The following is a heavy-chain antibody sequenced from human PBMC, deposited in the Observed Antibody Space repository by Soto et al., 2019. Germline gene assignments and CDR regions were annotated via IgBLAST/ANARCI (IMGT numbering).Heavy chain of an antibody. Sequence: EVHLLESGGGLVQPGGSLRLSCAASGFSFSSYAMSWVRQAPGKGLEWVSAISGGGGNTYYADSVKGRFTISRDNSKNTRYRQMNSLRDEDTAVYYWANSRPPVDFFFEYWGQGTLVTVSS. CDR1: GFSFSSYA. J-gene: IGHJ4*02. D-gene: IGHD3-3*01. CDR3: ANSRPPVDFFFEY. V-gene: IGHV3-23*01. CDR2: ISGGGGNT.